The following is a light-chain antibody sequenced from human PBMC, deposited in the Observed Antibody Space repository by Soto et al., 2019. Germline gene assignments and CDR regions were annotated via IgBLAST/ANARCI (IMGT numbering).Light chain of an antibody. J-gene: IGKJ1*01. CDR3: QQYNGFRT. CDR2: EAS. V-gene: IGKV1-5*03. Sequence: DIQMTQSPSTLSASVGDRVTITCQASQSISGSLAWYQQKPGKAPKLLIYEASNLKSGVPSRFSGSGSGTEYTVTISSLQPDDSASYYCQQYNGFRTFGQGTRVEIK. CDR1: QSISGS.